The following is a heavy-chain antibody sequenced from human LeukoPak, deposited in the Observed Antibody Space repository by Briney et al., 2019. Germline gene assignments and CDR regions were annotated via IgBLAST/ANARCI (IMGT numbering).Heavy chain of an antibody. CDR3: AKDRDGWSLNWFDP. V-gene: IGHV3-23*01. CDR2: IRGSGDGT. J-gene: IGHJ5*02. Sequence: GGSLRLSCTASGFTFRSYAMTWVRQAPGKGLEWVSSIRGSGDGTSYADSVKGRFTMSRDNSKNTLYLQMNSLSPEDTAVYYCAKDRDGWSLNWFDPWGQGTLVTVSS. CDR1: GFTFRSYA. D-gene: IGHD6-19*01.